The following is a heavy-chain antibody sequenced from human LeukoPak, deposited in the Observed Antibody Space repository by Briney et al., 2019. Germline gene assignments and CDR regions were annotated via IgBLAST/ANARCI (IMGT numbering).Heavy chain of an antibody. CDR3: ARDLGIAEKTFDY. D-gene: IGHD6-13*01. Sequence: GGSLRLSCAASGFTFSSYAMHWVRQAPGKGLEWVAVISYDGSNKYYADSVKGRFTISRDNSKNTLYLQMNSLRAEDTAVYYCARDLGIAEKTFDYWGQGTLVTVSS. V-gene: IGHV3-30*04. CDR1: GFTFSSYA. CDR2: ISYDGSNK. J-gene: IGHJ4*02.